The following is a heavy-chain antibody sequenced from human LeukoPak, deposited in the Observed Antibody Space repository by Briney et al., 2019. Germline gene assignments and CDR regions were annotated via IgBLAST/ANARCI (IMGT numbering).Heavy chain of an antibody. CDR3: ARDLTQRDYDSSGYQYYYYYYYMDV. Sequence: PSETLSLTCSVSGGSMSSYYWSWIRQSPGKGLEWIGYIYHSGSTDYNSSLKSRVTISEDTSKKQFSLKVNSVTPEDTAVYYCARDLTQRDYDSSGYQYYYYYYYMDVWGKGTTATISS. CDR2: IYHSGST. V-gene: IGHV4-59*12. J-gene: IGHJ6*03. D-gene: IGHD3-22*01. CDR1: GGSMSSYY.